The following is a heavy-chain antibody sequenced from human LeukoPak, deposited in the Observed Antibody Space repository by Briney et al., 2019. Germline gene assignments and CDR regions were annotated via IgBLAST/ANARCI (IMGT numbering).Heavy chain of an antibody. D-gene: IGHD3-10*01. J-gene: IGHJ2*01. CDR3: VAYYGSGSYDYWYFDL. V-gene: IGHV3-30*02. CDR1: GFTFSSYG. CDR2: IRYDGSNK. Sequence: GGSLRLSCAASGFTFSSYGMHWVRQTPGKGLEWVAFIRYDGSNKYYADSVKGRFTISRDNSKNTLYLQMNSLRAEDTAVYYCVAYYGSGSYDYWYFDLWGRGTLVTVSS.